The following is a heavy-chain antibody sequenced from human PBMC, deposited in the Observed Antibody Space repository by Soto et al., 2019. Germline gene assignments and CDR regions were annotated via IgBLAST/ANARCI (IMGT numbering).Heavy chain of an antibody. J-gene: IGHJ3*02. Sequence: VQLVESGGGLVQPGGSLRLSCAASGFTFSSYSMNWVRQAPGKGLEWVSYISSSSSTIYYADSVKGRFTISRDNAKNSLYLQMNSLRAEDTAVYYCARSGGYDYIWGSYRVAGAFDIWGQGTMVTVSS. CDR2: ISSSSSTI. V-gene: IGHV3-48*01. CDR1: GFTFSSYS. CDR3: ARSGGYDYIWGSYRVAGAFDI. D-gene: IGHD3-16*02.